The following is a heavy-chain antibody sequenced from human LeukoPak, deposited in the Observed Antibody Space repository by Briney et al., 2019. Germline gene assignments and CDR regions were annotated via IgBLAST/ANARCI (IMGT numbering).Heavy chain of an antibody. Sequence: GGSLRLSCAASGFTISGSAMHWVRQASGKGLEWVGRIRSKVNNYATAYAASVKGRFTISRDESKNTASLQMNSLETEDTAVYYCTRRSGDDSRGYYDYWGQGTLVTVSS. D-gene: IGHD3-22*01. V-gene: IGHV3-73*01. CDR2: IRSKVNNYAT. J-gene: IGHJ4*02. CDR1: GFTISGSA. CDR3: TRRSGDDSRGYYDY.